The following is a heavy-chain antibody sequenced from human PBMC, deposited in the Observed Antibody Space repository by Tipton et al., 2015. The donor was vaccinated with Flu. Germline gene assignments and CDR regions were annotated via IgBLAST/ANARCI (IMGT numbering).Heavy chain of an antibody. D-gene: IGHD4-17*01. J-gene: IGHJ4*02. Sequence: LRLSCTVSGGSISSYYWSWIRQPPGKGLEWIGYIYYSGSTNYNPSLKSRVTISVDTSKNQFSLKLSSVTAADTAVYYCARTSSDYGDFYDYWGQGTLVTVSS. V-gene: IGHV4-59*01. CDR2: IYYSGST. CDR3: ARTSSDYGDFYDY. CDR1: GGSISSYY.